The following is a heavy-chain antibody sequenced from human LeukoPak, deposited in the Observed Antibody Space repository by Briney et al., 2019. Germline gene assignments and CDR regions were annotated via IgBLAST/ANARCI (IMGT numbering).Heavy chain of an antibody. V-gene: IGHV3-21*01. D-gene: IGHD2-2*01. CDR2: ISSSSSYI. CDR1: GFTFSSYS. CDR3: ASLIVVVPAAIGDAFDI. J-gene: IGHJ3*02. Sequence: GSLRLSCAASGFTFSSYSMNWVRQAPGKGLEWVSSISSSSSYIYYADSVKGRFTISRDNAKNSLYLQMNSLRAEDTAVYYCASLIVVVPAAIGDAFDIWGQGTMLTISS.